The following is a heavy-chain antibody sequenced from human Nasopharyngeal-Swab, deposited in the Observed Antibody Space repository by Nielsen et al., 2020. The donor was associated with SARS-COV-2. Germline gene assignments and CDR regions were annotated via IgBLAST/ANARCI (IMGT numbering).Heavy chain of an antibody. V-gene: IGHV3-13*01. CDR2: IGAAGGT. CDR3: VKGMPQSGGMDV. Sequence: GESLKISCAASGFTFSSNDMHWVRLPRGIGLEWVSAIGAAGGTYYPDSVKGRFTISRENAKNSLYLQMNSLRAEDTAIYYCVKGMPQSGGMDVWGKGTTVSVSS. D-gene: IGHD2-2*01. J-gene: IGHJ6*03. CDR1: GFTFSSND.